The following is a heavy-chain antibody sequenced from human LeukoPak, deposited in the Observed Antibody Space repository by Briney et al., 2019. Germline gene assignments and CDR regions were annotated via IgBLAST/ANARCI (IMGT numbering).Heavy chain of an antibody. D-gene: IGHD6-13*01. CDR3: AREYRSSWYLNWFDP. J-gene: IGHJ5*02. V-gene: IGHV4-30-4*07. Sequence: SQTLSLTCAVSGGSISRSGYSWSWIRQPPGKGLDWIAYIYYTGSTYYNPSLKSRVTISIDTSKNQFSLKLSSVTAADTAAYYCAREYRSSWYLNWFDPWGQGTLVTVSS. CDR2: IYYTGST. CDR1: GGSISRSGYS.